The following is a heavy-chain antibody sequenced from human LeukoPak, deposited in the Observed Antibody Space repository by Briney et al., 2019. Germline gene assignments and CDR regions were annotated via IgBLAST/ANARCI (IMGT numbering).Heavy chain of an antibody. D-gene: IGHD4-17*01. CDR3: AKDGGDKYGDFFDI. V-gene: IGHV3-23*01. J-gene: IGHJ3*02. CDR2: ISGSGGST. Sequence: GGSLRLSCAASGFTFSNAWMNWVRQAPGKGLEWVSAISGSGGSTYYADSVKGRLTISRDNSKNTLYLQMNSLRAEDTAVYYCAKDGGDKYGDFFDIWGQGTMVTVSS. CDR1: GFTFSNAW.